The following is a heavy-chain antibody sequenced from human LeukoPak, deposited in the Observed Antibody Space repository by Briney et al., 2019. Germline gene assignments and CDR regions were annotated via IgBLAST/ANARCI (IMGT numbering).Heavy chain of an antibody. V-gene: IGHV3-21*01. CDR2: ISSSSYI. J-gene: IGHJ6*02. CDR1: RFTFSSYN. Sequence: GGSLRLSCAASRFTFSSYNMNWVRQAPGKGLEWVSSISSSSYIYYADSVKGRFTISRDNAKNSLYLQMNSLRAEDTAVYYCARDFEDTAMVFGQYYGMDVWGQGTTVTVSS. CDR3: ARDFEDTAMVFGQYYGMDV. D-gene: IGHD5-18*01.